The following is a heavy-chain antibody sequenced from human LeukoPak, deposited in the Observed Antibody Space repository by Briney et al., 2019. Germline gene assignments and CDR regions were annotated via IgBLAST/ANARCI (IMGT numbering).Heavy chain of an antibody. V-gene: IGHV3-53*01. J-gene: IGHJ4*02. CDR2: IYSGGST. CDR1: GFTFSSNY. CDR3: TCSGWSIYYFDY. D-gene: IGHD6-19*01. Sequence: GGSLRLSCAASGFTFSSNYMSWVRQAPGKGVEWVSIIYSGGSTHYSDSVTGGFTISRDNSKNTLYLQMKSLRAEDTAVYYCTCSGWSIYYFDYWGQGTLVTASS.